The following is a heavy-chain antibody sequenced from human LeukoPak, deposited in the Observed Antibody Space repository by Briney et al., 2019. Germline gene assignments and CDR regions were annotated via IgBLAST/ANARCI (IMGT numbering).Heavy chain of an antibody. Sequence: GGTLRLSCAASGFTFDDYAMHWVRQAPGKGLEWVSLISWDGGSTYYADSVKGRFTISRDNSKNSLYLQMNSLRAEDTALYYCAKDTDGRDYYYYMDVWGKGTTVTVSS. J-gene: IGHJ6*03. CDR1: GFTFDDYA. D-gene: IGHD4-17*01. CDR3: AKDTDGRDYYYYMDV. V-gene: IGHV3-43D*03. CDR2: ISWDGGST.